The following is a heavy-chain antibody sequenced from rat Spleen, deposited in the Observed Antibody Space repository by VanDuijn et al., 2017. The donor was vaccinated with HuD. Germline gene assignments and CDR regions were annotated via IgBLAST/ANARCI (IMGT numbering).Heavy chain of an antibody. V-gene: IGHV5-20*01. CDR2: ISPTGGST. J-gene: IGHJ2*01. CDR1: GFIFSDFH. CDR3: TRGTSTFPYYYYGSIFDY. Sequence: EVQLVESGGGLVQPGRSLKISCAASGFIFSDFHLAWVRQAPTKGLEWVASISPTGGSTSYRDSVKGRFTISRDNAKSTLCLHMDSLRSEDTATYYCTRGTSTFPYYYYGSIFDYWGQGVMVTVSS. D-gene: IGHD1-12*03.